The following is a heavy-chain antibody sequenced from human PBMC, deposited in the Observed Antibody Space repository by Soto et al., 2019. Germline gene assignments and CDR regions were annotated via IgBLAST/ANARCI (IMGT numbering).Heavy chain of an antibody. V-gene: IGHV3-33*01. D-gene: IGHD1-26*01. Sequence: QVQLVESGGGVVQPGRSLRLSCAASGFTFSSYGMHWVRQAPGKGLEWVAVIWYDGSNKYYADSVKGRFTISRDNSKNTLYLQMNSLRAEDTAVYYCARGWDVRGGPDYWGQGTLVTVSS. CDR1: GFTFSSYG. J-gene: IGHJ4*02. CDR3: ARGWDVRGGPDY. CDR2: IWYDGSNK.